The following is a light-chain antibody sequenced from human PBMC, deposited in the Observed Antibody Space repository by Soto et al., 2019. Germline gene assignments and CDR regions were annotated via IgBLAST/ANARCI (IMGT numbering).Light chain of an antibody. CDR3: QQYETLPGT. V-gene: IGKV1-5*01. J-gene: IGKJ1*01. Sequence: TQSPATLSVTTGESATITCRASQSISSGLAWYQQKPGEAPKFLIYDGSSFATGIPSRFSGSGSGTKFTLTIASLQPEDFATYYCQQYETLPGTFGQGTKVDIK. CDR1: QSISSG. CDR2: DGS.